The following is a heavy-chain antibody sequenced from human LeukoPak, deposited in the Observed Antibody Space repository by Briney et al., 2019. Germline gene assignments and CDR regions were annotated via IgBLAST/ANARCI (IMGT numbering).Heavy chain of an antibody. CDR3: ARGYGSGSYYKKSPVGLHYFDY. Sequence: SETLSLTCAAYGGSFSGYYWSWIRQPPGKGLEWIGEINHSGSTNYNPSLKSRVTISVDTSKNQFSLKLSSVTAADTAVYYCARGYGSGSYYKKSPVGLHYFDYWGQGTLVTVSS. J-gene: IGHJ4*02. CDR2: INHSGST. D-gene: IGHD3-10*01. V-gene: IGHV4-34*01. CDR1: GGSFSGYY.